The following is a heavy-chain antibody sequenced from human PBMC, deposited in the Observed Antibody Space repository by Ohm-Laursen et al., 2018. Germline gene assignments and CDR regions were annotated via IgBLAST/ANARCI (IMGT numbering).Heavy chain of an antibody. D-gene: IGHD6-13*01. V-gene: IGHV3-30*18. CDR1: GFTFSSYG. Sequence: SLRLSCAASGFTFSSYGMHWVRQAPGKGLEWVAVISYDGSNKYYADSVKGRFTISRDNSKNTLYLQMNSLRAEDTAVYYCAKVGRAGIAAAGNDYWGQGTLVTVSA. J-gene: IGHJ4*02. CDR2: ISYDGSNK. CDR3: AKVGRAGIAAAGNDY.